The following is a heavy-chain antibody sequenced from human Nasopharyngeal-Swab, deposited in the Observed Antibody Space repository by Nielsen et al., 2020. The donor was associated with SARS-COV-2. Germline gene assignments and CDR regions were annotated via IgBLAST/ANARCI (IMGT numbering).Heavy chain of an antibody. CDR3: ARRVPPFSSSWYQRYYYYYMDV. CDR2: RNPNSGNT. Sequence: WVRQALGQGSEWMGWRNPNSGNTGYAQKFQGRVTMTRNTSISTAYMELSSLRSEDTAVYYCARRVPPFSSSWYQRYYYYYMDVWGKGTTVTVSS. D-gene: IGHD6-13*01. V-gene: IGHV1-8*01. J-gene: IGHJ6*03.